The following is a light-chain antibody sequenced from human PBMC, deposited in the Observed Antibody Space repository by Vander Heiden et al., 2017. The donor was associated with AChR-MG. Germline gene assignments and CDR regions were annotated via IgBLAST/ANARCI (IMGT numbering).Light chain of an antibody. CDR2: DTY. Sequence: IVLTQSADTLALSPGAVATLSCRSSHSVAASLAWYQQKPGQSPRLLIHDTYARAAGVPDRFVGRGSGTDFTLTISSLEPEDAAVFYCQQYHAWPLTFGQGTTVQI. CDR3: QQYHAWPLT. V-gene: IGKV3-11*01. J-gene: IGKJ1*01. CDR1: HSVAAS.